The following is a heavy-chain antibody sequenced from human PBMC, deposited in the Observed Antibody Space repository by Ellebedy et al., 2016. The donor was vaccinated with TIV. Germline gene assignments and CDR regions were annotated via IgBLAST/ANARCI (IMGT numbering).Heavy chain of an antibody. V-gene: IGHV1-8*01. CDR1: GYTFATFD. D-gene: IGHD3-16*01. Sequence: ASVKVSCXTSGYTFATFDINWVRQATGQGPEWMGWMNFGDGGTGYERKFQGRVTMTRDTSKSTAYMELFGLTSEDTAVYYCARSPMGGGVALDSWGQGALVTVSS. CDR3: ARSPMGGGVALDS. J-gene: IGHJ4*02. CDR2: MNFGDGGT.